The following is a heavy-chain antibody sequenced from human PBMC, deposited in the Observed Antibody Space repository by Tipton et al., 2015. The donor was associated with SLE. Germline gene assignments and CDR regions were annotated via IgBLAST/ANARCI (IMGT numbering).Heavy chain of an antibody. D-gene: IGHD2-8*02. CDR1: SGSINSGRFY. Sequence: TLSLTCKVSSGSINSGRFYWSWIRQPAGKGLEWIGHIYTSGSTNYNPSLKSRVTISVDTSKNQFSLKVNSVTAADTAVYYCAIDSTLVYYYGLDVWGQGITVTVAS. CDR3: AIDSTLVYYYGLDV. CDR2: IYTSGST. V-gene: IGHV4-61*09. J-gene: IGHJ6*02.